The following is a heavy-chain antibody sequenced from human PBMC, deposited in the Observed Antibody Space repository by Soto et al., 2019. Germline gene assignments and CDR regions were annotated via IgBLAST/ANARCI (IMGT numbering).Heavy chain of an antibody. V-gene: IGHV3-23*01. CDR2: ISGSGGST. CDR3: AKDRPHYYGSGSYYNVPYYYYMDV. J-gene: IGHJ6*03. CDR1: GFTFSSYA. D-gene: IGHD3-10*01. Sequence: GGSLRLSCAASGFTFSSYATSWVRQAPGKGLEWVSAISGSGGSTYYADSVKGRFTISRDNSKNTLYLQMNSLRAEDTAVYYCAKDRPHYYGSGSYYNVPYYYYMDVWGKGTTVTVSS.